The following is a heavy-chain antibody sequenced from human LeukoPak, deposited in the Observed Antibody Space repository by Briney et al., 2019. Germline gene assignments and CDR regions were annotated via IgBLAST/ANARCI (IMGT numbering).Heavy chain of an antibody. Sequence: PGGSLRLSCAASGFTFSDYYMSWIRQPPGKGLEWVSCIFSGSTIYYADSVKGRSTISRDNAKNSLFLQMNSLRAEDTAVYYCARGRGLVAHSDILTAYYPHLDSWGQGTLVTVSS. D-gene: IGHD3-9*01. J-gene: IGHJ4*02. CDR3: ARGRGLVAHSDILTAYYPHLDS. CDR1: GFTFSDYY. V-gene: IGHV3-11*01. CDR2: IFSGSTI.